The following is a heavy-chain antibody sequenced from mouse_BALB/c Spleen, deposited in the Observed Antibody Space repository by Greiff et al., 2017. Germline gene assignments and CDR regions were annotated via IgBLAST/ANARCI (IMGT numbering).Heavy chain of an antibody. CDR2: ISTYYGDA. V-gene: IGHV1S137*01. Sequence: VQLQQSGAELVRPGVSVKISCKGSGYTFTDYAMHWVKQSHAKSLEWIGVISTYYGDASYNQKFKGKATMTVEKSSSTAYMELARLTSEDSAIYYCASGYEAMDYWGQGTSVTVSS. CDR1: GYTFTDYA. J-gene: IGHJ4*01. CDR3: ASGYEAMDY.